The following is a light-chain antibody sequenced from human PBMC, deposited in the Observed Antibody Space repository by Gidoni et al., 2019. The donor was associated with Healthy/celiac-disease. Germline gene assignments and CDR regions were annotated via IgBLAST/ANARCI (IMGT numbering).Light chain of an antibody. Sequence: SSEPSHSPSVSVSPGQTARITCSGDALPKKYAYWYQQKSGQAPVLVIYEDSKRPSGIPERFSGSSSETMATLTISGAQVEDEADYYCYSTDSSGNYVVYGGGTKLTVL. V-gene: IGLV3-10*01. CDR1: ALPKKY. CDR3: YSTDSSGNYVV. CDR2: EDS. J-gene: IGLJ2*01.